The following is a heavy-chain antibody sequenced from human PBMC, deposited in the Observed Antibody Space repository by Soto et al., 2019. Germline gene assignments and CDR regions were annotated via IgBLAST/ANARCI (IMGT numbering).Heavy chain of an antibody. CDR3: AKISSPYRSGWYDY. V-gene: IGHV3-23*01. Sequence: EVQLLESGGGLVQPGGSLRLSCAASGFTLRSDAMGWVRQPPGKGLEWVSSISGSGASTFYTDSVKGRFTISRDNSKNTLYLPMNSLTAEDTAIYYCAKISSPYRSGWYDYWGQGTLVTVSS. D-gene: IGHD6-19*01. CDR1: GFTLRSDA. J-gene: IGHJ4*02. CDR2: ISGSGAST.